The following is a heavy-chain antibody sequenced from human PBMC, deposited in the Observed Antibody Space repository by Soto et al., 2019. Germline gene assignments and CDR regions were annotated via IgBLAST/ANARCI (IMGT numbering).Heavy chain of an antibody. V-gene: IGHV5-51*01. CDR3: ARQGGEYNTMSDY. CDR2: IYPGDSDA. J-gene: IGHJ4*02. D-gene: IGHD3-10*01. Sequence: GESLKISCKGSGYTFSKYWIGWVRQTPGKGLEWMGMIYPGDSDARYSPSFEGQVTLSVDKSINTAYLQWNSLKASDTAMYYCARQGGEYNTMSDYWGQGTLVTVSS. CDR1: GYTFSKYW.